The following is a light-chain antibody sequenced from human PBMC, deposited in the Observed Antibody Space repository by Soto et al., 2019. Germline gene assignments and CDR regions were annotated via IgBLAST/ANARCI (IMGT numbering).Light chain of an antibody. CDR3: QQVNSYPLT. V-gene: IGKV1-5*03. CDR1: QTISSW. Sequence: DIQMTQSPSTLSATAGDRVTITCRASQTISSWLAWYQQKPGKAPKLLIYKASTLKSGVPSRFSGSGSGTDFTLTISSLQPEDFATYYCQQVNSYPLTFGGGTKVDI. CDR2: KAS. J-gene: IGKJ4*01.